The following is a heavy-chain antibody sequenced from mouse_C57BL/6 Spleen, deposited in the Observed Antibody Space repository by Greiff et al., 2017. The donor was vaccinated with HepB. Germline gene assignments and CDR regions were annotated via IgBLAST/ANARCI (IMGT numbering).Heavy chain of an antibody. J-gene: IGHJ1*03. V-gene: IGHV1-15*01. CDR3: TRKGYGYDWWYFDV. Sequence: QVQLKESGAELVRPGASVTLSCKASGYTFTDYEMHWVKQTPVHGLEWIGAIDPETGGTAYNQKFKGKAILTADKSSSTAYMELRSLTSEDSAVYYCTRKGYGYDWWYFDVWGTGTTVTVSS. D-gene: IGHD2-2*01. CDR2: IDPETGGT. CDR1: GYTFTDYE.